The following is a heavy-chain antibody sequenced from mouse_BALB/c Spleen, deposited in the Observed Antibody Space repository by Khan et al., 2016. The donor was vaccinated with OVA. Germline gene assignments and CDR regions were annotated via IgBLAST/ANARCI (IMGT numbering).Heavy chain of an antibody. V-gene: IGHV3-2*02. Sequence: EVQLQESGPGLVKPSQSLSLTCTVTGYSITRDYAWNWIRQFPGNKLEWMGYISYSGSTSYNPSLKSRISITRDTSKNQFFLQLNSVTTEDTATYYCAGGNYYGYAMDYWDQGTSVTVSS. CDR2: ISYSGST. CDR1: GYSITRDYA. D-gene: IGHD1-1*01. CDR3: AGGNYYGYAMDY. J-gene: IGHJ4*01.